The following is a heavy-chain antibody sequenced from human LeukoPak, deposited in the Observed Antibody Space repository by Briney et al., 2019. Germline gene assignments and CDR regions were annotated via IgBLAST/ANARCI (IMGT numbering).Heavy chain of an antibody. CDR2: INAGNGNT. D-gene: IGHD3-22*01. J-gene: IGHJ3*02. CDR1: GGTFSSYA. V-gene: IGHV1-3*01. Sequence: GASVKVSCKASGGTFSSYAISWVRQAPGQGLEWMGWINAGNGNTKYSQKFQGKVTITRDSSASTAYMELSSLRSEDTAVYYCARGADLYYDSSGYNTFDIWGQGTMVTVSS. CDR3: ARGADLYYDSSGYNTFDI.